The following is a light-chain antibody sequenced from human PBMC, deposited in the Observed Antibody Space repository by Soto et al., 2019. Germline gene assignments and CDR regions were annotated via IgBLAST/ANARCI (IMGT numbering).Light chain of an antibody. J-gene: IGKJ1*01. CDR2: GAS. Sequence: DSVLTQSPGTLSLSPGERATLSCRASQSVSSNYLAWYQQKPGQAPRLLIYGASTRATGIPDRFSGSGSGTDFTLTISRLEPEDSAVYYCQQYGSSPTWTFGQGTKVDTK. CDR3: QQYGSSPTWT. CDR1: QSVSSNY. V-gene: IGKV3-20*01.